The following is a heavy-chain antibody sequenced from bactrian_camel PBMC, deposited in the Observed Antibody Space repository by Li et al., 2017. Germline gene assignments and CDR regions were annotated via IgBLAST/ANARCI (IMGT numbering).Heavy chain of an antibody. V-gene: IGHV3S60*01. CDR3: ASLNSSSGGRFAWWSREPL. Sequence: HVQLVESGGGSVQAGGSLKLTCAGSAYILEQCGMGWFRQTPGKEENLVSVRRDGTTIYADSVKGRFTISQDRTKNILYLQMNDLKDEDTGMYYCASLNSSSGGRFAWWSREPLLGPGDPGHRL. CDR1: AYILEQCG. D-gene: IGHD1*01. CDR2: VRRDGTT. J-gene: IGHJ4*01.